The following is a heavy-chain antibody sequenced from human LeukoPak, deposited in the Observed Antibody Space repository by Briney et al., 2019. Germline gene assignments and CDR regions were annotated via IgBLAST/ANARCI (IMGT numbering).Heavy chain of an antibody. J-gene: IGHJ6*02. D-gene: IGHD3-10*01. CDR2: ISSSGSTI. Sequence: GGSLRLSCAASGFTFSDYYMSWIRQAPGKGLEWVSYISSSGSTIYYADSVKGRFTIYRDNAKNSLYLQMNSLRAEDTAVYYCARERVRMVRGVKRYYYYGMDVWGQGTTVTVSS. V-gene: IGHV3-11*01. CDR3: ARERVRMVRGVKRYYYYGMDV. CDR1: GFTFSDYY.